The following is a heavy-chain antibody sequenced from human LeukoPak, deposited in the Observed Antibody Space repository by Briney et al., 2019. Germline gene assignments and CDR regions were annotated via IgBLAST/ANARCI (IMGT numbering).Heavy chain of an antibody. J-gene: IGHJ4*02. CDR1: GGSFSGYY. CDR2: INHSGST. D-gene: IGHD2-15*01. CDR3: ARRPLGYCSGGGCYKPEVDY. V-gene: IGHV4-34*01. Sequence: TSETLSLTCAVYGGSFSGYYWSWIRQPPGKGLEWIGEINHSGSTNYNPSLKSRVTISVDTSKNQFSLKLSSVTAADTAVYYCARRPLGYCSGGGCYKPEVDYWGQGTLVTVSS.